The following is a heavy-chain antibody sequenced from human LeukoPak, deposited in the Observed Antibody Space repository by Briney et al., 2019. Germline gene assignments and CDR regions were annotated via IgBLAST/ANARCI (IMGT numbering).Heavy chain of an antibody. CDR1: GFTFSSYG. D-gene: IGHD3-9*01. Sequence: PGRSLRLSCAASGFTFSSYGMHWVRQAPGKGLEWVAVISYDGSNKYYADSVKGRFTISRDNSKNTLYLQMNSLRAEDTAVYYCAKDPLDYDILTGYYFDYRGQGTLVTVSS. J-gene: IGHJ4*02. CDR2: ISYDGSNK. CDR3: AKDPLDYDILTGYYFDY. V-gene: IGHV3-30*18.